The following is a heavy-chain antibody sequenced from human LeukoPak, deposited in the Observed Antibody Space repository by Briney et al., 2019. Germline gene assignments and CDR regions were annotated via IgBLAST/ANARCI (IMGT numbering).Heavy chain of an antibody. Sequence: GGSLRLSCAASGFTFSSYAMSWVRQAPGKGLEWVSAISGSGGSTYYADSVKGRFTISRDNSKNTLYLQMNSLRAEDTAVYYCAKDLARITGTTWDYWGQGTLVTVSS. J-gene: IGHJ4*02. CDR3: AKDLARITGTTWDY. V-gene: IGHV3-23*01. CDR2: ISGSGGST. D-gene: IGHD1-7*01. CDR1: GFTFSSYA.